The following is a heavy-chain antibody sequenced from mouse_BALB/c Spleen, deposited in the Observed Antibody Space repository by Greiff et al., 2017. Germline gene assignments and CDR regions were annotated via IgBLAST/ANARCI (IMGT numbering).Heavy chain of an antibody. Sequence: EVQLQQSGAELVKPGASVKLSCTASGFNIKDTYMHWVKQRPEQGLEWIGRIDPANGNTKYDPKFQGKATITADTSSNTAYLQLSSLTSEDTAVYYCAIYYSYDGGYFDVWGAGTTVTVSS. CDR2: IDPANGNT. CDR3: AIYYSYDGGYFDV. CDR1: GFNIKDTY. D-gene: IGHD2-14*01. V-gene: IGHV14-3*02. J-gene: IGHJ1*01.